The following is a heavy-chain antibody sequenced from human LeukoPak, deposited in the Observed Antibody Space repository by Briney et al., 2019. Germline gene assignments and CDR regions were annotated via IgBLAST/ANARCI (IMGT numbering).Heavy chain of an antibody. J-gene: IGHJ4*02. CDR2: ISSSSSYI. CDR1: GFTFSSYE. Sequence: GGSLRLSCAASGFTFSSYEMNWVRQAPGKGLEWVSSISSSSSYIYYADSVKGRFTISRDNAKNSLYLQMNSLRAEDTAVYYCASRPPYSSSWYDLDYWGQGTLVTVSS. V-gene: IGHV3-21*01. D-gene: IGHD6-13*01. CDR3: ASRPPYSSSWYDLDY.